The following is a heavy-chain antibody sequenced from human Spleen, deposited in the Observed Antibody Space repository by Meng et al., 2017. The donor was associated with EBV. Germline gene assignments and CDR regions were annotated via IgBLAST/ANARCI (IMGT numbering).Heavy chain of an antibody. V-gene: IGHV4-39*07. Sequence: QRQESGPVLVNPSDALPLTCTVPGGSLSITDYYWGWIRQTPGKGLEWIGSIFYTGITYYNPSLKSRVTISVDTSRNQFSLRLTSVTAADTAVYYCARDPLIYGDYTDYWGQGTLVTVSS. J-gene: IGHJ4*02. D-gene: IGHD4-17*01. CDR3: ARDPLIYGDYTDY. CDR2: IFYTGIT. CDR1: GGSLSITDYY.